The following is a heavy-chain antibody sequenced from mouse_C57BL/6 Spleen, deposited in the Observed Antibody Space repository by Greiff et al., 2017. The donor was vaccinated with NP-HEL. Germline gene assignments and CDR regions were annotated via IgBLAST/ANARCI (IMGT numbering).Heavy chain of an antibody. CDR2: INPYNGDT. V-gene: IGHV1-20*01. CDR1: GYSFTGYF. D-gene: IGHD2-1*01. CDR3: ARSGGNYPLYYAMDY. J-gene: IGHJ4*01. Sequence: EVQLKESGPELVKPGDSVKISCKASGYSFTGYFMNWVMQSHGKSLEWIGRINPYNGDTFYNQKFKGKATLTVDKSSSTAHMELRSLTSEDSAVYYCARSGGNYPLYYAMDYWGQGTSVTVSS.